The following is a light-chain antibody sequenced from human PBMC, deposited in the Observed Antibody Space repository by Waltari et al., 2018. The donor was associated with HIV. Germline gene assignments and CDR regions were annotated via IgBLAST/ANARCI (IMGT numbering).Light chain of an antibody. V-gene: IGLV7-43*01. Sequence: QAVVAQEPSVTVSPGGTVILNCTSATGPVNIVPSANWFQQRPGQAPRPLIYSSIRRHSLTPERFSASLVDDRAALILSPVWPEDEAVYYCMLFFRSSYLFGGGTKLTVL. J-gene: IGLJ2*01. CDR1: TGPVNIVPS. CDR2: SSI. CDR3: MLFFRSSYL.